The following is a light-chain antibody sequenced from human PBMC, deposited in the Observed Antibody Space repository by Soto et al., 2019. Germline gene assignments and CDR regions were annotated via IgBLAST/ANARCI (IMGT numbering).Light chain of an antibody. CDR3: QTWSTDIRV. Sequence: QSVLTQPPSASASLGASVKLTCTLSSGHNSYAIAWHQQQPEKGPRYLMKLNSDGSHSKGDGIPDRFSGSSSGAERYLTISSLQSEDDADYYCQTWSTDIRVFGGGTKLTVL. CDR1: SGHNSYA. V-gene: IGLV4-69*01. J-gene: IGLJ3*02. CDR2: LNSDGSH.